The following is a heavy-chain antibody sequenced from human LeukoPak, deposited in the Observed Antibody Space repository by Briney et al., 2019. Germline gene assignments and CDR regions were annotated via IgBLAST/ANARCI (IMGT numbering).Heavy chain of an antibody. J-gene: IGHJ5*02. CDR2: INPNSGDT. CDR1: GYTFTGYY. D-gene: IGHD6-13*01. CDR3: ARGLIAAASTRWFDP. V-gene: IGHV1-2*02. Sequence: ASVKVSCKASGYTFTGYYMHWVRQAPGQGLEWMGWINPNSGDTNYAQKFQGRVTMTRDTSISTVYMELSRLKSDDTAVYYCARGLIAAASTRWFDPWGQGTLVTVSS.